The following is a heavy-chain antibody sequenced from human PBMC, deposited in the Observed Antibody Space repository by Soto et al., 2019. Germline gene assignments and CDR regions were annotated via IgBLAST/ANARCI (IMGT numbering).Heavy chain of an antibody. CDR1: GFTFSSYW. J-gene: IGHJ6*02. CDR3: AKVAYFDWPHYYGMDV. D-gene: IGHD3-9*01. V-gene: IGHV3-7*02. Sequence: HPGGSLRLSCAASGFTFSSYWMSWVRQAPGTGLEWVANIKQDGSQKWYVDSVKGRFTISRDNARNSLYLQMSSLRVEDTAVYYCAKVAYFDWPHYYGMDVWGQGTTVTVSS. CDR2: IKQDGSQK.